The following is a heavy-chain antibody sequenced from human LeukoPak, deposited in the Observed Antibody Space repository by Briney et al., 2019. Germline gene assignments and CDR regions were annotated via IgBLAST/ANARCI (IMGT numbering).Heavy chain of an antibody. CDR1: GFTFSTYT. Sequence: GGSLRLSCAASGFTFSTYTMNWVRQAPGKGLEWVSSISSSSRYIYYADSVKGRFTISRDNAKNSLYLQMSSLRAEDAAVYYCARGPSTPFDYWGQGTLVTVSS. CDR3: ARGPSTPFDY. D-gene: IGHD5/OR15-5a*01. CDR2: ISSSSRYI. V-gene: IGHV3-21*01. J-gene: IGHJ4*02.